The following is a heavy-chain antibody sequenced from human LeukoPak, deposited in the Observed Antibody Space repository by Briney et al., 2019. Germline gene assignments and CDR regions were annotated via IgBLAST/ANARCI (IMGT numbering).Heavy chain of an antibody. CDR2: IYSGGST. J-gene: IGHJ5*02. D-gene: IGHD6-19*01. CDR1: GFTVSSNY. CDR3: ARGIAVAGTGNWFDP. V-gene: IGHV3-53*01. Sequence: SGGSLRLSCAASGFTVSSNYMSWVRQAPGKGLEWVSVIYSGGSTYYADSVKGRFTISRDNSKNTLNLQMNTLRAEDTAVYYCARGIAVAGTGNWFDPWGQGTLVTVSS.